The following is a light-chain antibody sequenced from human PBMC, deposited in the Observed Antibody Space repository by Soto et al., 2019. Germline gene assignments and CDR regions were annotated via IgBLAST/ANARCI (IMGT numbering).Light chain of an antibody. V-gene: IGKV3-11*01. Sequence: EIVLTQSPATLSLSPGERATLSCRASQSVSSYLAWYQQKPGQAPRLLIYDASNRATGIPARFSGSGSGTAFTLPISSLEPDVLAVYYCQQRSDWPSTFGGGTKVQSK. CDR2: DAS. CDR1: QSVSSY. J-gene: IGKJ4*01. CDR3: QQRSDWPST.